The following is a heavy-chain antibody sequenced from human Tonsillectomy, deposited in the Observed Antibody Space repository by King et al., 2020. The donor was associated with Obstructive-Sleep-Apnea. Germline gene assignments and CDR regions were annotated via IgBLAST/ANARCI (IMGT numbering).Heavy chain of an antibody. CDR2: INHSGST. J-gene: IGHJ4*02. CDR3: ARVGYSTNWYAAKGYDY. D-gene: IGHD6-13*01. CDR1: GGSFSGYY. Sequence: VQLQQWGAGLLKPSETLSLTCAVYGGSFSGYYWSWIRQPPGKGLEWIGEINHSGSTNYNPSLNSRVTISVDTSKNQFSLKLSSVTAADTAVYYCARVGYSTNWYAAKGYDYWGQGTLVTVSS. V-gene: IGHV4-34*01.